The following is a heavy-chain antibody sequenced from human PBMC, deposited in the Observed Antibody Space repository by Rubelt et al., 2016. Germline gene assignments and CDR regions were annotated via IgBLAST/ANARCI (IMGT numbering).Heavy chain of an antibody. J-gene: IGHJ2*01. CDR2: ISSSGSTI. V-gene: IGHV3-11*04. D-gene: IGHD1-26*01. CDR3: AGVRSGSYGYWYFDL. Sequence: QLQLQESGPGLVKPSETLSLTCTVSGGSLSSSAYYWGWIRQAPGKGLEWVSYISSSGSTIYYADSVKGRFTISRDNSKNTLYLQMNSLRAEDTAEYYCAGVRSGSYGYWYFDLWGRGTLVTVSS. CDR1: GGSLSSSAYY.